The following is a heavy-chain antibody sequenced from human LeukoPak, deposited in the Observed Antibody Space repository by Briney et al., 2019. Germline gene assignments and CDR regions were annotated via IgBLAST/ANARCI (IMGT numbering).Heavy chain of an antibody. Sequence: GGTLRLSCAASGFTFSSYAMNWVRQAPGKGLEWVSAISGSGGRTYYADSVKGRFTISRDNSKNTLYLQMNSLRAEETAVYYCAKPARTDHADYWGQGTLVTVSS. D-gene: IGHD1-14*01. V-gene: IGHV3-23*01. CDR1: GFTFSSYA. CDR2: ISGSGGRT. J-gene: IGHJ4*02. CDR3: AKPARTDHADY.